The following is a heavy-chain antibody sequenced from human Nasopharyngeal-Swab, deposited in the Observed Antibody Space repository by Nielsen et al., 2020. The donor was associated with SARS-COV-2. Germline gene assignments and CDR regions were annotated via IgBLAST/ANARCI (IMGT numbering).Heavy chain of an antibody. J-gene: IGHJ4*02. D-gene: IGHD1-1*01. V-gene: IGHV3-48*03. CDR1: GFTFSFYE. Sequence: GGSLRLSCAASGFTFSFYEMNWVRQAPGKGLEWVAFISGGGDTIFYADSVKGRFTISRDDAKNSLYLQLNTLRVEDTAVYYCVRELDYFDSWGQGTLVTVPQ. CDR3: VRELDYFDS. CDR2: ISGGGDTI.